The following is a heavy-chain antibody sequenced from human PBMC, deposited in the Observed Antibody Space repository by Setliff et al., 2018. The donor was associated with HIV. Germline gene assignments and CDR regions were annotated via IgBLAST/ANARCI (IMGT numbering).Heavy chain of an antibody. D-gene: IGHD2-21*01. CDR3: SRSDCWVGYTALYNWIDP. CDR1: GGSMKDSSYY. J-gene: IGHJ5*02. Sequence: PSETLSLTCTVSGGSMKDSSYYWGWIRQPPGKGLEWLVSIYYSGKTYDNPSLKSRVTLSVDTSKNQFFLKLNSVTAADTAVYYCSRSDCWVGYTALYNWIDPWGQGTLVTVSS. CDR2: IYYSGKT. V-gene: IGHV4-39*01.